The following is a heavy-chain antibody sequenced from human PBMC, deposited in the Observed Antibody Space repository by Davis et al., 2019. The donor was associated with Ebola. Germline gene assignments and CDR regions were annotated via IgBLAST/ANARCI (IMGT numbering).Heavy chain of an antibody. J-gene: IGHJ4*02. V-gene: IGHV3-23*01. Sequence: GESLKISCAASGFTFSSYAMSWVLQAPGKGLEWVSAISGSGGSTYYADSVKGRFAISRDTYKNTLFLQMNSLRAEDTAVYYCARGAYSGRDPKGGFDYWGQGTLVTVSA. CDR3: ARGAYSGRDPKGGFDY. CDR2: ISGSGGST. D-gene: IGHD5-12*01. CDR1: GFTFSSYA.